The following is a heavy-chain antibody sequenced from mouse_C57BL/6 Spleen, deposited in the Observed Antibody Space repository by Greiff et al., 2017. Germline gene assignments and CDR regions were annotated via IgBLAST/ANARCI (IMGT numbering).Heavy chain of an antibody. CDR1: GYTFTEYT. CDR3: ARREDTYDSLAY. J-gene: IGHJ3*01. V-gene: IGHV1-62-2*01. CDR2: VYPGSGSI. D-gene: IGHD2-4*01. Sequence: VQLQQSGAELVKPGASVKLSCTASGYTFTEYTIHWVKQRSGQGLEWIGWVYPGSGSIKYNEKFKDKATLTADKSSSTVYMQLSRMTSEDSAVYFCARREDTYDSLAYWGQGTLVTVSA.